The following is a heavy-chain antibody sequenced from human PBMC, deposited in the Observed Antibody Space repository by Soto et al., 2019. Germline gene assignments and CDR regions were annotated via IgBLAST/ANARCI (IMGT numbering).Heavy chain of an antibody. D-gene: IGHD3-9*01. CDR3: ARGFDYRSYYFDY. Sequence: PGGSLRLSCAASGFTFSSYWMSWVRQAPGKGLEWVANIKQDGSEKYYVDSVKGRFAISRDNAKNSLYLQMNSLRAEDTAVYYCARGFDYRSYYFDYWGQGTLVTVSS. J-gene: IGHJ4*02. V-gene: IGHV3-7*05. CDR2: IKQDGSEK. CDR1: GFTFSSYW.